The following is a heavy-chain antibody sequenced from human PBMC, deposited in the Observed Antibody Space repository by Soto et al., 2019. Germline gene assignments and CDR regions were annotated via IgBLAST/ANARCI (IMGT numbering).Heavy chain of an antibody. Sequence: QVQLVQSGAEVKKPGASVKVSCKASGYTFTSYGISWVRQAPGQGLEWMGWISAYNGNTNYAQKLQGRVTMTTDTSTSTAYMELRSLRSDDTAVYYCARDGHMVGATPTWYYYYYGMDVWGQGTTVIVSS. J-gene: IGHJ6*02. CDR1: GYTFTSYG. D-gene: IGHD1-26*01. CDR2: ISAYNGNT. V-gene: IGHV1-18*01. CDR3: ARDGHMVGATPTWYYYYYGMDV.